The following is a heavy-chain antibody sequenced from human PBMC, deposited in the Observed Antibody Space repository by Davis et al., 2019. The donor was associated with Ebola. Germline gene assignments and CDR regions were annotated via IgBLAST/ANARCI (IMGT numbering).Heavy chain of an antibody. CDR3: ARGKWFDP. Sequence: ASVKVSCKASGYTFTSYGISWVRQAPGQGLEWMGWMNPNSGNTGYAQKFQGRVTLTADKATNTAYMELSGLRFDDTAVYYCARGKWFDPWGQGTLVSVTS. V-gene: IGHV1-18*04. CDR2: MNPNSGNT. J-gene: IGHJ5*02. CDR1: GYTFTSYG.